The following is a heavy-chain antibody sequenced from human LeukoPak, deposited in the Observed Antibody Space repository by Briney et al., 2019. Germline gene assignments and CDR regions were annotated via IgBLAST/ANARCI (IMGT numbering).Heavy chain of an antibody. CDR3: ANQIDRDGYNRNGDAFDI. D-gene: IGHD5-24*01. CDR2: IIPILGIA. Sequence: ASVKVSCKASGGTFGSYAISWVRQAPGQGLEWMGRIIPILGIANYAQKFQGRVTITADKSTSTAYMELSSLRSEDTAVYYCANQIDRDGYNRNGDAFDIWGQGTMVTVSS. J-gene: IGHJ3*02. CDR1: GGTFGSYA. V-gene: IGHV1-69*04.